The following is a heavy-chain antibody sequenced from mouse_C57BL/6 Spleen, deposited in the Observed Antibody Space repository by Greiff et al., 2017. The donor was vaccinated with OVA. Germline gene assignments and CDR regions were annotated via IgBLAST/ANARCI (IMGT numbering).Heavy chain of an antibody. Sequence: EVQLVESGEGLVKPGGSLKLSCAASGFTFSSYAMSWVRQTPEKRLEWVAYISSGGDYIYYADTVKGRFTISRDNARNTLYLQMSSLKSEDTAMYYCTRGPITTVVATGFDYWGQGTTLTVSS. J-gene: IGHJ2*01. CDR1: GFTFSSYA. D-gene: IGHD1-1*01. CDR2: ISSGGDYI. CDR3: TRGPITTVVATGFDY. V-gene: IGHV5-9-1*02.